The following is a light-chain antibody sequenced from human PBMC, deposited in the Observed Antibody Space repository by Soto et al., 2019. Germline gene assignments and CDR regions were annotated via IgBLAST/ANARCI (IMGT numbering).Light chain of an antibody. CDR3: QQYNTYPGT. Sequence: DIQMTQSPSTLSASVGDRVTITCRASQSISNWLAWYQQKRGKAPKLLICDASSLESGVPSRFSGSGSGTEFTLTISSLQPDDFATYYCQQYNTYPGTFGQGTKVEIK. CDR1: QSISNW. V-gene: IGKV1-5*01. J-gene: IGKJ1*01. CDR2: DAS.